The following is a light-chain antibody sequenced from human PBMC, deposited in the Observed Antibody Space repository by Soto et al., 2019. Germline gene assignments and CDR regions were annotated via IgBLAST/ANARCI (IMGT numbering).Light chain of an antibody. Sequence: DLQMSQSPFSVSATMEDRVSIXXRASQDIGDWVAWYQQKPGKAPKVXIYAASSLRSGVPSRFSGSGAGTDFTLTISSLQPEDFATYYCQQGYSFPGTFGGGTKVEI. CDR1: QDIGDW. CDR2: AAS. J-gene: IGKJ4*01. CDR3: QQGYSFPGT. V-gene: IGKV1-12*01.